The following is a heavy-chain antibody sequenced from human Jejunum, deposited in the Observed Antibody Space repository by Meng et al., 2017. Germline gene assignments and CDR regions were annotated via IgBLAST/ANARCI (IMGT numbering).Heavy chain of an antibody. Sequence: GESLKISCAASGFIFSDYPMHWVRQAPGKGLECVSTISSDGGSTYYANSVKGRFSISRDNIKNMVYLQMGSLSAEDTAVYYCARGSESIYSGSYSWGQGTLVTVSS. CDR1: GFIFSDYP. CDR3: ARGSESIYSGSYS. J-gene: IGHJ4*02. CDR2: ISSDGGST. V-gene: IGHV3-64*01. D-gene: IGHD1-26*01.